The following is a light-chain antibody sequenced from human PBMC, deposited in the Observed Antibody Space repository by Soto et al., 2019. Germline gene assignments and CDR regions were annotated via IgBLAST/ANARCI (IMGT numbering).Light chain of an antibody. CDR1: SSNIGAGYD. J-gene: IGLJ3*02. Sequence: QLVLTQPPSVSGAPGQRVTLSCTGSSSNIGAGYDVHWYQHLPGTAPKLLIYGITNRPSGVPDRFSGSKSDTSVSLAITGLQAEDEADYYCQSYDSSLSAWVFGGGTQLTVL. CDR2: GIT. V-gene: IGLV1-40*01. CDR3: QSYDSSLSAWV.